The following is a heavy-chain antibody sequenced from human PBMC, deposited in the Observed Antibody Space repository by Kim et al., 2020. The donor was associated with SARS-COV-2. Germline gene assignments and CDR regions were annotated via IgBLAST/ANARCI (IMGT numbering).Heavy chain of an antibody. V-gene: IGHV4-34*01. CDR1: GGSFSGYY. CDR3: ARGALWFGEPR. Sequence: SETLSLTCAVYGGSFSGYYWSWIRQPPGKGLEWIGEINHSGSTNYNPSLKSRVTISVDTSKNQFSLKLSSVTAAATAVYYCARGALWFGEPRWGQGTLVTVSS. J-gene: IGHJ4*02. CDR2: INHSGST. D-gene: IGHD3-10*01.